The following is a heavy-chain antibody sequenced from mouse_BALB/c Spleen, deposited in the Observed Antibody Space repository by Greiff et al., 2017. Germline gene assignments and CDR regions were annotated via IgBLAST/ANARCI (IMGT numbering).Heavy chain of an antibody. Sequence: EVKVVESGGGLVKPGGSLKLSCAVSGFAFSSYDMSWVRQTPEKRLEWVAYISSGGGSTYYPDTVKGRFTISRDNAKITLYLQMSSLKSEDTAMYYCARQNPWFADWGQGTLVTVSA. CDR3: ARQNPWFAD. CDR1: GFAFSSYD. CDR2: ISSGGGST. V-gene: IGHV5-12-1*01. J-gene: IGHJ3*01.